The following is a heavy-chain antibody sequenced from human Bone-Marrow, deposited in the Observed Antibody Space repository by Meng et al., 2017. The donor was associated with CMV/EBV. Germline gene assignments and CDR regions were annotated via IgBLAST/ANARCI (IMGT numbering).Heavy chain of an antibody. Sequence: GESLKISCAASGFTFSSYDMHWVRQATGKGLEWVSAIGTAGDTYYPGSVKGRFTISRDNAKNSLYLQMNSLRAEDTAVYYCEFIYYQLLPYGNGMDVWGQGTTVTVSS. CDR1: GFTFSSYD. CDR2: IGTAGDT. D-gene: IGHD2-2*01. CDR3: EFIYYQLLPYGNGMDV. V-gene: IGHV3-13*01. J-gene: IGHJ6*02.